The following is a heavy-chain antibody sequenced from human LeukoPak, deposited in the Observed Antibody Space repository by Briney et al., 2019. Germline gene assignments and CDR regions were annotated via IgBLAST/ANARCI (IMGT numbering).Heavy chain of an antibody. Sequence: EASVQVSCKASGGTFSSYVISWVRQAPGQGLEWMGWISAYNGNTNYAQKLQGRVTMTTDTSTSTAYMELRSLTSDDTALYYCAKLMDNNYDGSAFDHWGQGTLVTVSS. CDR1: GGTFSSYV. V-gene: IGHV1-18*01. D-gene: IGHD3-22*01. CDR3: AKLMDNNYDGSAFDH. CDR2: ISAYNGNT. J-gene: IGHJ4*02.